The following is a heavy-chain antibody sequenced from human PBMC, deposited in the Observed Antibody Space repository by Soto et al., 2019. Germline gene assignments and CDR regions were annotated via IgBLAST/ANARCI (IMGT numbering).Heavy chain of an antibody. CDR1: GYTFTGYY. CDR2: INPNSGGT. Sequence: ASVKVSCKASGYTFTGYYMHWVRQAPGQGLEWMGWINPNSGGTNYAQKFQGRVTMTRDTSISTAYMELSRLRSDDTAVYYCARDHSSIAARPSNYFDYWGQGTLVTVSS. D-gene: IGHD6-6*01. J-gene: IGHJ4*02. V-gene: IGHV1-2*02. CDR3: ARDHSSIAARPSNYFDY.